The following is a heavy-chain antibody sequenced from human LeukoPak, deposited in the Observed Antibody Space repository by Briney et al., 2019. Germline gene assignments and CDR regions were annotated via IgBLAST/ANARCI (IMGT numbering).Heavy chain of an antibody. J-gene: IGHJ3*02. V-gene: IGHV3-9*01. CDR1: GFTFDDYA. Sequence: GGSLRLSCAASGFTFDDYAMHWVRQAPGKGLEWVSGISWNSGSIGYADSVKGRFTISRDNAKNSLYLQMNSLRAEDTALYYCAKDSSGWPNDAFDIWGQGTMVTLSS. D-gene: IGHD6-19*01. CDR2: ISWNSGSI. CDR3: AKDSSGWPNDAFDI.